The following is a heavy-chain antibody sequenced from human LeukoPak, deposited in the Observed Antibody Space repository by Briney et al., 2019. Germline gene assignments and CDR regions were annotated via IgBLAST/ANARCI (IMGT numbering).Heavy chain of an antibody. CDR2: ISGSGGST. CDR1: GFTFSTYG. V-gene: IGHV3-23*01. J-gene: IGHJ4*02. CDR3: ESTPNYYDSSGSPY. Sequence: GGSLRLSCEASGFTFSTYGMHWLRQAPGKGLEWVSAISGSGGSTYYADSVKGRFTISRDNSKNTLYLQMNSLRAEDTAVYYCESTPNYYDSSGSPYWGQGTLVTVSS. D-gene: IGHD3-22*01.